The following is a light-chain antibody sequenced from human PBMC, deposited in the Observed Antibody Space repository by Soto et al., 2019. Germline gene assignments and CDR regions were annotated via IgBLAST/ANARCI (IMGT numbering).Light chain of an antibody. CDR3: SLYTSENAYV. J-gene: IGLJ1*01. V-gene: IGLV2-18*01. CDR1: STDFVSYNR. Sequence: QSVLTQPPSVSGSPGQSVTISCTGTSTDFVSYNRVSWYQQPPGTAPKLMIYEVSKRPSGVPDRFSGSKSGNPASLTISGLQAADEADYYCSLYTSENAYVFGTGNKVPVL. CDR2: EVS.